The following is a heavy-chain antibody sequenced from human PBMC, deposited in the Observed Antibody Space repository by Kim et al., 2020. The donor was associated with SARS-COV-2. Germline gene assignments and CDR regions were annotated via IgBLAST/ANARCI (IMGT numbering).Heavy chain of an antibody. CDR2: IYSGGST. J-gene: IGHJ6*02. V-gene: IGHV3-53*01. Sequence: GGSLRLSCAASGFTVSSNYMSWVRQAPGKGLEWVSVIYSGGSTYYADSVKGRFTISRDNSKNTLYLQMNSLRAEDTAVYYCATSGGQLVLSYYYGMDVWGQGTTVTVSS. D-gene: IGHD6-13*01. CDR3: ATSGGQLVLSYYYGMDV. CDR1: GFTVSSNY.